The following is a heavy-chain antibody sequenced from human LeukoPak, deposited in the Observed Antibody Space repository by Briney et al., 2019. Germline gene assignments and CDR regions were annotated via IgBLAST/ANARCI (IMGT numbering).Heavy chain of an antibody. CDR1: GFTFSDFG. J-gene: IGHJ5*02. CDR3: AKPLNHPCEDPAFDP. CDR2: IRADESEK. V-gene: IGHV3-30*02. Sequence: GGSLRLSCAASGFTFSDFGMYWVRQAPGKGPEWVAYIRADESEKYYVESVKGGFTISRDNSKNTLYLQISSLRVEDTAVYYCAKPLNHPCEDPAFDPWGRGTLVTV.